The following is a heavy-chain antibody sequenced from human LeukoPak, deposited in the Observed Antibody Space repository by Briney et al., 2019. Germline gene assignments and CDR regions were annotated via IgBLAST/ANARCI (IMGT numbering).Heavy chain of an antibody. CDR1: GGSISSNNW. CDR2: IYHSGSP. Sequence: SETLSLTCAVSGGSISSNNWWGWVRQPPGKGLEWIGEIYHSGSPNYNPSLKSRVTISVDKSRNHFSLKLSSVTAADTAVYYCARDRGHYYDSSGYAFDIWGQGTMVTVSS. D-gene: IGHD3-22*01. V-gene: IGHV4-4*02. CDR3: ARDRGHYYDSSGYAFDI. J-gene: IGHJ3*02.